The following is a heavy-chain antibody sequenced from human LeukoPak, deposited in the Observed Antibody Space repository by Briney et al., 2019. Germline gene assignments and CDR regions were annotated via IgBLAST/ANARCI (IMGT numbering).Heavy chain of an antibody. J-gene: IGHJ4*02. D-gene: IGHD3-16*01. CDR2: VSTSGVGT. CDR1: GFTLSSFA. CDR3: AKDYAVGSIDY. V-gene: IGHV3-23*01. Sequence: PGGSLRLSCAASGFTLSSFAMSWIRQAPGKGLEWVSSVSTSGVGTYYADSVRGRFTISRDNSKNTVFLQMNSLRAEDSAVYYCAKDYAVGSIDYWGQGTLVTVSS.